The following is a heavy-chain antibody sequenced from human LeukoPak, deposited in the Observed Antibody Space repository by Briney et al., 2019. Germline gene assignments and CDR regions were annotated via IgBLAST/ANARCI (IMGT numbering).Heavy chain of an antibody. D-gene: IGHD3-3*01. Sequence: ASVKVSCKASGYTFTGYYMHWVRQAPGQGLEWMGRINPNSGGTNYAQKFQGRVTMTRDTPISTAYMELSRLRSDDTAVYYCARAQSTTIFGVVIISDTFQHWGQSTLVTVSS. J-gene: IGHJ1*01. CDR3: ARAQSTTIFGVVIISDTFQH. V-gene: IGHV1-2*06. CDR2: INPNSGGT. CDR1: GYTFTGYY.